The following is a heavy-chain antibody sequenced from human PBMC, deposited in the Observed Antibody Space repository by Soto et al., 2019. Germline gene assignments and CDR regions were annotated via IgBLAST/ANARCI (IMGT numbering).Heavy chain of an antibody. CDR1: GFTFGSYW. CDR3: ARGRPYGMDV. J-gene: IGHJ6*02. Sequence: EVQLVESGGGLVQPGGSLRVSCAASGFTFGSYWMHWVRQAPGQGLVWVSRIDRAGGSTTYADSVKGRFTTSRDNAKNTLYLQMSSLRVEDTAVYYCARGRPYGMDVWGQGTTVTVSS. V-gene: IGHV3-74*01. CDR2: IDRAGGST.